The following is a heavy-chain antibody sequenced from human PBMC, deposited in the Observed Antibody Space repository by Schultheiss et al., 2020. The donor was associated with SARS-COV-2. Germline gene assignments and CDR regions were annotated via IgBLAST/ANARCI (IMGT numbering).Heavy chain of an antibody. CDR1: GGSFSGHF. J-gene: IGHJ6*03. D-gene: IGHD4/OR15-4a*01. Sequence: SETLSLTCAVYGGSFSGHFWNWIRRPPGKGLEWIGYMYYLGTTNYNASLKGRVTVSLDTSKNQFSLKMSSMTAADTAVYYCARGAGSHYYLMDVWGKGTTVTVSS. V-gene: IGHV4-59*11. CDR2: MYYLGTT. CDR3: ARGAGSHYYLMDV.